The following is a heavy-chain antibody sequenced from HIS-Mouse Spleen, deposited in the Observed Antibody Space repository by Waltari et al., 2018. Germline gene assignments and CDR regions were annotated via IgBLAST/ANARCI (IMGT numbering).Heavy chain of an antibody. CDR1: GGSISSGGYY. J-gene: IGHJ5*02. D-gene: IGHD3-3*01. V-gene: IGHV4-31*03. Sequence: QVQLQESGPGLVKPSQTLSLTCIVSGGSISSGGYYWSWIRQHPGKGLEWIGYIYYIGRPYYNPSLKSRVTRSVDTSKNQFSLKLSSVTAADTAVYYCARSPYYDFWSGYSDNWFDPWGQGTLVTVSS. CDR2: IYYIGRP. CDR3: ARSPYYDFWSGYSDNWFDP.